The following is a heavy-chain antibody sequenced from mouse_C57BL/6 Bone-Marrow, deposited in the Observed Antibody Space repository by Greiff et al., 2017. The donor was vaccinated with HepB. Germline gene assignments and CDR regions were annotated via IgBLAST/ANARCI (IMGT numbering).Heavy chain of an antibody. D-gene: IGHD3-3*01. CDR1: GYSITSGYY. CDR2: ISYDGSN. V-gene: IGHV3-6*01. CDR3: ARSLGGYAMDY. J-gene: IGHJ4*01. Sequence: ESGPGLVKPSQSLSLTCSVTGYSITSGYYWNWIRQFPGNKLEWMGYISYDGSNNYNPSLKNRISITRDTSKNQFFLKLNSVTTEDTATYYCARSLGGYAMDYWGQGTSVTVSS.